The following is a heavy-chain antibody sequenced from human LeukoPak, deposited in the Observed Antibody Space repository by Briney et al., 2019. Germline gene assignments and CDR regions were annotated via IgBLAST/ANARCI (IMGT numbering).Heavy chain of an antibody. Sequence: ASVKVSCKASGYTFINYFIHWVRQAPGQGLEWMGVLNPRSGRTTYAQKFQGRVTMTRDTSTSTVYVELSSLTSEDTAVYYCAREGDAYKDFDYWGQGTLVTVSS. V-gene: IGHV1-46*01. J-gene: IGHJ4*02. CDR2: LNPRSGRT. D-gene: IGHD5-24*01. CDR1: GYTFINYF. CDR3: AREGDAYKDFDY.